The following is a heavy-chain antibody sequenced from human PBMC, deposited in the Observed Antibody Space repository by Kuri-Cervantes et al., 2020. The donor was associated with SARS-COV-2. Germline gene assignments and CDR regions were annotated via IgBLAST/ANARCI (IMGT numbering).Heavy chain of an antibody. J-gene: IGHJ4*02. CDR1: GYTFTSYG. CDR3: ARVPYYGPLDY. V-gene: IGHV1-18*01. Sequence: ASVKVSCKASGYTFTSYGISWVRQAPGQGLEWMGWISAYNGNTNYAQKFQGRVTITTDESTSTAYMELSRLRSDDTAVYYCARVPYYGPLDYWGQGTLVTVSS. CDR2: ISAYNGNT. D-gene: IGHD4-17*01.